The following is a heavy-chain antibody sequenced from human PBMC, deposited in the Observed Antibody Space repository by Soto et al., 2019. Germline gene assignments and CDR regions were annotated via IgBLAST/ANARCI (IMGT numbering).Heavy chain of an antibody. CDR3: AGQTFTIAAASYGRSNWFDP. CDR2: IYFTGNT. V-gene: IGHV4-39*01. CDR1: GGSITSSSHF. Sequence: SETLSLTCSASGGSITSSSHFWGWVRQPPGKGLEWIGIIYFTGNTYYTPSLKSRLTMSIDTSKNEFSLRLNSVTAADTAVYYCAGQTFTIAAASYGRSNWFDPWGPGTLVTVAS. J-gene: IGHJ5*02. D-gene: IGHD6-25*01.